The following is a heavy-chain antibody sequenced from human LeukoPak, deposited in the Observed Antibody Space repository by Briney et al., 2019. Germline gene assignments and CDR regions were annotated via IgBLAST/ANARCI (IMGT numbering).Heavy chain of an antibody. J-gene: IGHJ4*02. D-gene: IGHD6-13*01. CDR3: AKETRQQQLVLGYFDY. CDR2: ISYDGSNK. Sequence: PGRSLRLSCAASGFTFSSYGMHWVRQAPGKGLEWVAVISYDGSNKYYADSVKGRFTISRDNSKNTLYLQMNSLRAEDTAVYYCAKETRQQQLVLGYFDYWGQGTLVTVSS. CDR1: GFTFSSYG. V-gene: IGHV3-30*18.